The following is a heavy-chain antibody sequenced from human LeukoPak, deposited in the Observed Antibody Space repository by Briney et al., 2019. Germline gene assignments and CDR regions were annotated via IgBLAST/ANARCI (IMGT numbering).Heavy chain of an antibody. CDR3: ARMGSGSYSPNWFDP. D-gene: IGHD3-10*01. CDR1: GGSLSGYY. CDR2: INHSGST. J-gene: IGHJ5*02. V-gene: IGHV4-34*01. Sequence: SETLSLTCAVYGGSLSGYYWSWIRQPPGKGLEWIGEINHSGSTNYNPPLKSRVTISVDTSKNQFSLKLSSVTAADTAVYYCARMGSGSYSPNWFDPWGQGTLVTVSS.